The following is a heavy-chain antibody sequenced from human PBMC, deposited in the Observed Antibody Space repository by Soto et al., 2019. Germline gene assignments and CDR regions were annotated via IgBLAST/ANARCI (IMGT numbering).Heavy chain of an antibody. CDR2: IDWADDK. CDR3: AHLTMIRGVTYQYFFDS. Sequence: SGPTLVNPTQTLTLTCTFSGFSITTRAMCVSWIRQPPGKALEWLALIDWADDKYYSTSLKARLTISKDTSKNQVVLTMTNVDPVDTATYYCAHLTMIRGVTYQYFFDSWGQGSLVTVSS. CDR1: GFSITTRAMC. D-gene: IGHD3-10*01. J-gene: IGHJ4*02. V-gene: IGHV2-70*12.